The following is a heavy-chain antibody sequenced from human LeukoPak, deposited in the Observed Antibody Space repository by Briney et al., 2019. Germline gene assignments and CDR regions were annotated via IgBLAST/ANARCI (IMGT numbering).Heavy chain of an antibody. CDR1: GYTLTELS. V-gene: IGHV1-24*01. CDR3: ATGRRPYNYDYNIDF. J-gene: IGHJ6*03. CDR2: FDPEDGET. Sequence: ASVKVSCKVSGYTLTELSMHLVRQAPGKGLEWMGGFDPEDGETIYAQKFQGRVTMTEETSTDTAYMDLSRLRSEDTAVYYCATGRRPYNYDYNIDFWGQGTPVTVSS.